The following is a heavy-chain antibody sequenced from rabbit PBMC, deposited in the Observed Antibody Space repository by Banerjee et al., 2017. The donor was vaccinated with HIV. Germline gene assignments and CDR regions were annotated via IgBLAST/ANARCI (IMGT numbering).Heavy chain of an antibody. Sequence: QEQLEESGGDLVKPEGSLTLTCTASGFSFSSGYWMCWVRQAPGKGLEWIGCISTGSGSTWYASWVNGRFTISRSNSLNTVDLKMTSLTAADTATYFCARGAYYADDYAAYDGLWGQGTLVTVS. CDR1: GFSFSSGYW. CDR3: ARGAYYADDYAAYDGL. CDR2: ISTGSGST. J-gene: IGHJ3*01. V-gene: IGHV1S43*01. D-gene: IGHD6-1*01.